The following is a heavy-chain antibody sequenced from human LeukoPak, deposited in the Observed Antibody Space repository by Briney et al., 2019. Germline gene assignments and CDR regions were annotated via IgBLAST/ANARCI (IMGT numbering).Heavy chain of an antibody. D-gene: IGHD1-26*01. CDR2: IYTSVNT. Sequence: PSETLSLTCTVSGDSITNDNYYWSWIRHPAGKGLEWIGRIYTSVNTNYNPSLKSRVAISVDTSKNHFSLILTSVTAADTAVYYCATWHLLNRVFLWGQGTLVTVSS. V-gene: IGHV4-61*02. CDR3: ATWHLLNRVFL. CDR1: GDSITNDNYY. J-gene: IGHJ4*02.